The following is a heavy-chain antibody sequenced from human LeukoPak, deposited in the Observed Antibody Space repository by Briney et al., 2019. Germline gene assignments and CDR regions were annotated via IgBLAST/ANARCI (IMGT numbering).Heavy chain of an antibody. CDR2: MSTDGSLQ. CDR3: GRQVAPGQWLVNL. D-gene: IGHD6-19*01. CDR1: GFTFSNYA. J-gene: IGHJ5*02. V-gene: IGHV3-30*01. Sequence: PGGSLRLSCVASGFTFSNYAIHWVRRPPGKGLEWVAVMSTDGSLQYYAHYVKGRFTISRDNYKSTLFLQMNSLSAADTAVYYCGRQVAPGQWLVNLWGQGTLVTVSS.